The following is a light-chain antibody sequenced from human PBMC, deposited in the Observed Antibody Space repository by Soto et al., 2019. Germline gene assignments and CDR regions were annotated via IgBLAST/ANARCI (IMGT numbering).Light chain of an antibody. CDR3: QQYHSYPLT. J-gene: IGKJ5*01. V-gene: IGKV1-5*03. CDR1: QSISAW. Sequence: QSPSTLSASVGERVTITCRASQSISAWLAWYQQKPGKAPKLLIYKASNVESGVPSRFSGSGSGTEFTLTISSLQPDDFATYYCQQYHSYPLTFGQGTRLEIK. CDR2: KAS.